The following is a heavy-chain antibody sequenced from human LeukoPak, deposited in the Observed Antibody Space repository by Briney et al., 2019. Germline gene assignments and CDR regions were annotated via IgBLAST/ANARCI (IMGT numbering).Heavy chain of an antibody. J-gene: IGHJ4*02. CDR2: IYYTGAS. Sequence: SEALSLTCTVCGDSISGYSGVWIRRPPGKGLEWLGYIYYTGASNYNPSLKSRVTMSIDTSKNLFSLRLSSVTAADTAIYYCARYNIVLLGVTTLDYWGRGILVTVSS. D-gene: IGHD2-21*01. CDR3: ARYNIVLLGVTTLDY. CDR1: GDSISGYS. V-gene: IGHV4-59*01.